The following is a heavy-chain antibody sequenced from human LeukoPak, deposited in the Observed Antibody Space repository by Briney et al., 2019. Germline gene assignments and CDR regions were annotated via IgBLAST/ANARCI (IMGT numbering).Heavy chain of an antibody. V-gene: IGHV3-23*01. J-gene: IGHJ5*02. CDR3: AKEQMIVVVGWFDP. D-gene: IGHD3-22*01. CDR2: ISGSGGST. CDR1: GSTFTFYA. Sequence: PGGSLRLSCAASGSTFTFYAMSWVRQAPGKGLEWVSAISGSGGSTYYADSVKGRFTISRDNSKNTLYLQMNSLRAEDTAVYYCAKEQMIVVVGWFDPWGQGTLVTVSS.